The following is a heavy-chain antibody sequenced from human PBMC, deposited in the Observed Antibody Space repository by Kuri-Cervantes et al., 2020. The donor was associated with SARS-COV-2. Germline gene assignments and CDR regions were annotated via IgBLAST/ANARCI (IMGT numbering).Heavy chain of an antibody. Sequence: SETLSLTCTVSGGSISSDYWSWIRQPPGKGLEWIGFINYSGSSNYNPSLKSRVSISVDTSKNQFSLRLSSVTAADTAVYYCARRVPPWYDFWSGYYGMDVWGQGTTVTVSS. CDR3: ARRVPPWYDFWSGYYGMDV. CDR1: GGSISSDY. D-gene: IGHD3-3*01. V-gene: IGHV4-59*08. J-gene: IGHJ6*02. CDR2: INYSGSS.